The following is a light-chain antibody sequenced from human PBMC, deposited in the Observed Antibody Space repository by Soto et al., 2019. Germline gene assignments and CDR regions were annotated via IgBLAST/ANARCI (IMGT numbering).Light chain of an antibody. CDR2: GAS. Sequence: EIVLTQSPGTLSLSPGERATLSCLASQSVSSSYLAWYQQKPGQAPRLLMYGASSRATGIPDRFSGSGSGTDFTLTISRLEPEDFAVYYCQQYGSSPRLTFGGGTKVDIK. CDR1: QSVSSSY. CDR3: QQYGSSPRLT. J-gene: IGKJ4*01. V-gene: IGKV3-20*01.